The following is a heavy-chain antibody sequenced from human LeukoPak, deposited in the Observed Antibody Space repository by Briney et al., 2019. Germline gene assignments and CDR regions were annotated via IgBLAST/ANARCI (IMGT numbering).Heavy chain of an antibody. V-gene: IGHV3-30*02. D-gene: IGHD3-16*01. CDR2: IRYDGSNK. CDR1: GFTFSSYG. Sequence: PGGTLRLSCAASGFTFSSYGMHWVRQAPGKGLEWVAFIRYDGSNKYYADSVKGRFTISRDNSKNTLYLQMNSLRAEDTAVYYCAKELGFLHERWGAFDIWGQGTMVTVSS. CDR3: AKELGFLHERWGAFDI. J-gene: IGHJ3*02.